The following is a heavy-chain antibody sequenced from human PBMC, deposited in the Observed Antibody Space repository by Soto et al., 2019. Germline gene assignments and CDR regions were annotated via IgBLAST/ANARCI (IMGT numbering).Heavy chain of an antibody. D-gene: IGHD2-2*01. Sequence: GGSLRLSCSASGFTFSSYAMHWVRQAPGKGLEYVSAISSNGGSTYYADSVKGRFTISRDNSKNTPYLQMSSLRAEDTAVYYCVKGLLHCSSTSCYALFDYWGQGTLVTVSS. CDR3: VKGLLHCSSTSCYALFDY. J-gene: IGHJ4*02. CDR2: ISSNGGST. V-gene: IGHV3-64D*08. CDR1: GFTFSSYA.